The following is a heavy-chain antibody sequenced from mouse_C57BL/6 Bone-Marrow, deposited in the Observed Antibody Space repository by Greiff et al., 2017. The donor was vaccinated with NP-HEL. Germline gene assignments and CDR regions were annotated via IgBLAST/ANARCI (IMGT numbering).Heavy chain of an antibody. CDR3: ANVGRGFAY. CDR1: GFTFSSYG. Sequence: EVKLQESGGDLVKPGGSLKLSCAASGFTFSSYGMSWVRQTPDKRLEWVATISSGGSYTYYPDSVKGRFTISRDNAKNTLYLQMSSLKSEDTAMYYCANVGRGFAYWGQGTLVTVSA. J-gene: IGHJ3*01. V-gene: IGHV5-6*01. D-gene: IGHD4-1*01. CDR2: ISSGGSYT.